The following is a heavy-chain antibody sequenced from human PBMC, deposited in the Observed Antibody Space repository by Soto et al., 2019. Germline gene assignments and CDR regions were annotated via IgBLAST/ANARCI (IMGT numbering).Heavy chain of an antibody. CDR2: IYYSGNT. CDR3: ASIAAPGTTHFDF. D-gene: IGHD6-13*01. Sequence: ETLALTCTVSGGCLGSSGYYWGWIRQSPGKGLEWIGNIYYSGNTFYNPSLKSRVTISVDTSKNQIYLHLSAVTAADTAIFYWASIAAPGTTHFDFWGQGTLVTVSS. CDR1: GGCLGSSGYY. J-gene: IGHJ4*02. V-gene: IGHV4-39*01.